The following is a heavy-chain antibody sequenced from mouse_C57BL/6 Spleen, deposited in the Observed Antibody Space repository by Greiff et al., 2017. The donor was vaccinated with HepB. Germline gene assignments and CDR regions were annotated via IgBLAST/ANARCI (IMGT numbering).Heavy chain of an antibody. CDR3: ARWGYYDYGRAYYAMDY. J-gene: IGHJ4*01. CDR1: GYTFTDYN. CDR2: INPNNGGT. Sequence: EVQVVESGPELVKPGASVKMSCKASGYTFTDYNMHWVKQSHGKSLEWIGYINPNNGGTSYNQKFKGKATLTVSKSSSTAYMELRSLTSEDSAVYYCARWGYYDYGRAYYAMDYWGQGTSVTVSS. D-gene: IGHD2-4*01. V-gene: IGHV1-22*01.